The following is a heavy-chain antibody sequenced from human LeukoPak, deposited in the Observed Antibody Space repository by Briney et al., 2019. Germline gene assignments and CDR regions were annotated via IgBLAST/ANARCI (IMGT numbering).Heavy chain of an antibody. J-gene: IGHJ6*03. Sequence: GRSLRLSCAASGFTFSSYGMHWVRQAPGKGLEWVAVIWYDGSNKYYADSVKGRFTISRDNSKNTLYLQMNSLRAEDTAVYYCAKEKDSSSSLGLRYMDVWGKGTTVTVSS. D-gene: IGHD6-6*01. CDR1: GFTFSSYG. CDR3: AKEKDSSSSLGLRYMDV. CDR2: IWYDGSNK. V-gene: IGHV3-33*06.